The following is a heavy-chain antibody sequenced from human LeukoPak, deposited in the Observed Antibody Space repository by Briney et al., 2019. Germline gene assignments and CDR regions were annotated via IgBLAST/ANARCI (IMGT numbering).Heavy chain of an antibody. J-gene: IGHJ4*02. CDR2: INPNSGDT. D-gene: IGHD1-26*01. CDR3: ARVSHIVGATKGSFDY. V-gene: IGHV1-2*02. CDR1: GYTFTGYY. Sequence: ASVKVSCKASGYTFTGYYMHWVRQAPGQGLEWMGWINPNSGDTNYAQKFQGRVTMTRDTSISTAYMELIRLRSDDTAVYYCARVSHIVGATKGSFDYWGQGTLVTVSS.